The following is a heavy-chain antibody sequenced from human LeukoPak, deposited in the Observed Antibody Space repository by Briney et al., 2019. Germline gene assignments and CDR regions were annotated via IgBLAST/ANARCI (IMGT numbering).Heavy chain of an antibody. Sequence: GGSLRLSCAASGFTVSSNYMSWVRQAPGKGLEWVSVIYSGGSTYYADSVKGRFTISRDNSKNTLYLQMNSLRAEDTAVYYCAKLGTDCSSTSCPLYYYYYYMDVWGKGTTVTVSS. CDR3: AKLGTDCSSTSCPLYYYYYYMDV. D-gene: IGHD2-2*01. CDR1: GFTVSSNY. V-gene: IGHV3-53*01. CDR2: IYSGGST. J-gene: IGHJ6*03.